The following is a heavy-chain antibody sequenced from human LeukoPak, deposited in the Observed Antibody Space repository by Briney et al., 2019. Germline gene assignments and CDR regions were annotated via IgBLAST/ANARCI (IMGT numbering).Heavy chain of an antibody. CDR1: GYSFTSYW. D-gene: IGHD6-19*01. Sequence: GEPLKFSCKVSGYSFTSYWIGWVRQMPGKGLEWMGIIYPGDSDTRYSPSFQGQVTISADKSISTAYLQWSSLKASDTAMYYCARVRRYSSDWYLDYWGQGTLVTVSS. CDR2: IYPGDSDT. CDR3: ARVRRYSSDWYLDY. V-gene: IGHV5-51*01. J-gene: IGHJ4*02.